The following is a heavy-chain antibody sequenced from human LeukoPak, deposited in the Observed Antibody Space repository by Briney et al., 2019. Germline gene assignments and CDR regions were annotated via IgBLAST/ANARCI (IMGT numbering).Heavy chain of an antibody. V-gene: IGHV3-30*18. CDR3: AKDNFDY. CDR2: ISYDGSNK. CDR1: GFTFGNYG. J-gene: IGHJ4*02. Sequence: PGGSLRLSCGASGFTFGNYGMSWVRQASGKGLEWVAVISYDGSNKYYADSVKGRFTISRDNSKNTLYLQMNSLRAEDTAVYYCAKDNFDYWGQGTLVTVSS.